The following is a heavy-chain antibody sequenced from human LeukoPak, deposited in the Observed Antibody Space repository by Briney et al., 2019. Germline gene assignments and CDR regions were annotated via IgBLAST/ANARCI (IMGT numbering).Heavy chain of an antibody. CDR2: VFRLQTVRT. D-gene: IGHD2-8*01. Sequence: PSETLSLTCTVSDSSITSTYYWAWFRQPPGKGLEWIATVFRLQTVRTFNNPSLVSRVTMSLDPSHNQFSLNLTSVTAADTALYFCARVLHAPYLIDSWGQGTLVTVSS. CDR1: DSSITSTYY. V-gene: IGHV4-38-2*02. CDR3: ARVLHAPYLIDS. J-gene: IGHJ4*02.